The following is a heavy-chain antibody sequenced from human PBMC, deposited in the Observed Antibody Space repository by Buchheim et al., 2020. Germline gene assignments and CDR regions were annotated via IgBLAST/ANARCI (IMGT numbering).Heavy chain of an antibody. V-gene: IGHV4-39*01. J-gene: IGHJ4*02. CDR3: ARQRRWGSTPHYFDY. CDR2: IYYSGST. CDR1: GGSISSSSYY. Sequence: QLQLQESDPGLVKPSETLSLTCTVSGGSISSSSYYWGWIRQPPGKGLEWIGSIYYSGSTYYNPSLKSRVTISVDTSKNQFSLKLSSVTAADTAVYYCARQRRWGSTPHYFDYWGQGTL. D-gene: IGHD2-2*01.